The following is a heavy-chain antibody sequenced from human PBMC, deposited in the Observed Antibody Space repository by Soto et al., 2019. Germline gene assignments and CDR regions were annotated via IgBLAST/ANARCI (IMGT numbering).Heavy chain of an antibody. D-gene: IGHD3-10*01. CDR3: APSGSGPGA. CDR2: ISYDGSNK. J-gene: IGHJ5*02. Sequence: PGGSLRLSCAASGFTFSSYAMHWVRQAPGKGLEWVAVISYDGSNKYYADSVKGRFTISRDNSKNTLYLQMNSLRAEDTAVYYCAPSGSGPGAWGQGTLVTVSS. CDR1: GFTFSSYA. V-gene: IGHV3-30-3*01.